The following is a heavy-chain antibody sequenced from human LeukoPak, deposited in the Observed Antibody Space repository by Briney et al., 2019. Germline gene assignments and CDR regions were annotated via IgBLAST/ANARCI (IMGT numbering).Heavy chain of an antibody. Sequence: ASVKVSCKTSGYTFTDCYMHWVRQAPGQGLEWMGWINPNSGGTNYAQKFQGRVTMTRDTSISTAYMELSRLRSDDTAVYYCARDTARCSSTSCYTGFGLYGVDPWGQGTLVTVSS. D-gene: IGHD2-2*02. CDR2: INPNSGGT. J-gene: IGHJ5*02. CDR1: GYTFTDCY. CDR3: ARDTARCSSTSCYTGFGLYGVDP. V-gene: IGHV1-2*02.